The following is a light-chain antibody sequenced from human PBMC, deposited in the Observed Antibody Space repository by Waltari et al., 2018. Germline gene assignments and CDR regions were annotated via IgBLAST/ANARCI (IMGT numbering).Light chain of an antibody. J-gene: IGKJ3*01. V-gene: IGKV3-11*01. CDR2: DAS. CDR1: QSISRF. Sequence: EIVLTQSPATLSLSPGERATLSCRASQSISRFFTGYQQKPGQAPRLLIYDASNRATGIPARFSGSGSGTDFTLTISSLEPEDFAVYYCQQRTYWPPTFGPGTKVDIK. CDR3: QQRTYWPPT.